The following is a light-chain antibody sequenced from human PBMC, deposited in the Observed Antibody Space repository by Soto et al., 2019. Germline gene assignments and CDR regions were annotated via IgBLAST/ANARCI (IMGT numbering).Light chain of an antibody. J-gene: IGLJ2*01. CDR1: SSDVGGYNY. CDR2: DVS. CDR3: SSYTSSSTLVV. Sequence: QSVLTQPASVSGSPGQSITISCTGTSSDVGGYNYVSWYQQHPGKAPKLMIYDVSNRPSGVSNRFSGSKSGNTDSLTISGRQAEDEADYYCSSYTSSSTLVVFGGGTKLTVL. V-gene: IGLV2-14*03.